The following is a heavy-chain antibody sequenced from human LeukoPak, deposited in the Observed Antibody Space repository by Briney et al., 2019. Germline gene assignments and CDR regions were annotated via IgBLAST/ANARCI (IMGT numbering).Heavy chain of an antibody. Sequence: GASVKVSCKASGYTITNYFMHWVRQAPGQGLEWMGIVNPSDGHTTYAQSFQGRVTVTRDTSTSTVYMELSSLRSEDTAVYYCARQVIGVSFDYWGPGALVTVSS. CDR2: VNPSDGHT. CDR1: GYTITNYF. D-gene: IGHD3-3*01. J-gene: IGHJ4*02. CDR3: ARQVIGVSFDY. V-gene: IGHV1-46*01.